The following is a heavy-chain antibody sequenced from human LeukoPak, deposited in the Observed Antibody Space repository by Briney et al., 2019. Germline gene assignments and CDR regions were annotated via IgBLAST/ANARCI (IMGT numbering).Heavy chain of an antibody. CDR3: ARDYNYYHSSGYWYYFDY. CDR2: IYSDGST. V-gene: IGHV3-66*01. J-gene: IGHJ4*02. D-gene: IGHD3-22*01. Sequence: GGSLRLSCAASGFTVSSNYMSWVRQAPGKGLEWVSVIYSDGSTYYADSVKGRFTIARDNSKNTLYLQINSLRAEDTAVYYCARDYNYYHSSGYWYYFDYWGQGTLVTVSS. CDR1: GFTVSSNY.